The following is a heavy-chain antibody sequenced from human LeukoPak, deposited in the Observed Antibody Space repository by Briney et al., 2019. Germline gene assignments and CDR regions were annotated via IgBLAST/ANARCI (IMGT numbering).Heavy chain of an antibody. CDR2: IYYSGST. J-gene: IGHJ4*02. Sequence: PSEALSLTCTVSGGSISRSSYYWGWIRPPPGEGLEWIGSIYYSGSTYYNPSLKSRVPISGDTSKNQFSLKLSSVTAADTAVYYCAITTYDYTSYFDYWGQETLVTVSS. V-gene: IGHV4-39*07. CDR3: AITTYDYTSYFDY. CDR1: GGSISRSSYY. D-gene: IGHD3-16*01.